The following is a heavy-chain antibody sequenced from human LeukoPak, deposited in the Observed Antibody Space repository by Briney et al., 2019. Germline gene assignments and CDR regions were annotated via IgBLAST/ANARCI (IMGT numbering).Heavy chain of an antibody. Sequence: SETLSLTCTVSGDSISSSSYYWGWVRQPPGRGLEWVGNINYSWRTYYNPSLKSRVTISVDTSKNQFSLKLSSVTAADTAVYYCARNPSLHLVVVTAIDYWGQGTLVTVSS. D-gene: IGHD2-21*02. V-gene: IGHV4-39*01. CDR1: GDSISSSSYY. CDR2: INYSWRT. J-gene: IGHJ4*02. CDR3: ARNPSLHLVVVTAIDY.